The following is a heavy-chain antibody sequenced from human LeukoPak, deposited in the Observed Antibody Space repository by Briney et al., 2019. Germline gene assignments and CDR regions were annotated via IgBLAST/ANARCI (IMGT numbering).Heavy chain of an antibody. CDR1: GFTFSRYW. V-gene: IGHV3-33*07. CDR3: VRDWSARYFDY. Sequence: GGSLRLSCVGSGFTFSRYWLNWVRQAPGKGLEWVAVIWYDGSNKYYADSVKGRFTISRDNSRNTLYLQMNSLTAEDTAVYYCVRDWSARYFDYWGQGILVTVSS. CDR2: IWYDGSNK. J-gene: IGHJ4*02. D-gene: IGHD6-6*01.